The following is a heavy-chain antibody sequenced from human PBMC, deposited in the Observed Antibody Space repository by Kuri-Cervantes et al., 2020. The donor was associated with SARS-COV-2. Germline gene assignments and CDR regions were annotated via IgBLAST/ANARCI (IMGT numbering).Heavy chain of an antibody. CDR1: GFTFSSYS. CDR3: AREEYCSSTSCSNWFDP. CDR2: ISSSSSTI. D-gene: IGHD2-2*01. J-gene: IGHJ5*02. V-gene: IGHV3-48*01. Sequence: GGSLRLSCAASGFTFSSYSMNWVRQAPGKGLEWVSYISSSSSTIYYADSVKGRFTISRDNAKNSLYLQMNSLRAEDTAVYYCAREEYCSSTSCSNWFDPWGQGTLVTVSS.